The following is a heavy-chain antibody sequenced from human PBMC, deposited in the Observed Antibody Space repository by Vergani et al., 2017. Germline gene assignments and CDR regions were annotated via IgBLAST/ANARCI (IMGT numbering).Heavy chain of an antibody. J-gene: IGHJ4*02. V-gene: IGHV3-23*01. CDR1: GFTFSSHA. Sequence: EVQLLQSEGAVVQPGGSLRLSCVASGFTFSSHAMRWVRQGHGQGLEWFSSIKNTGDSIHYADSVKGRFTISRDNSKNTLYLQMNSLRVEDTAVYYCGRRSDNYNWGQGTLVTVSS. CDR3: GRRSDNYN. D-gene: IGHD5-24*01. CDR2: IKNTGDSI.